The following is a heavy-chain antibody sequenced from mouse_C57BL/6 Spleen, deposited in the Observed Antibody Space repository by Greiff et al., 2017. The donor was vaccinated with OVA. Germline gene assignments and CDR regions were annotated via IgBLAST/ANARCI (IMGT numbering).Heavy chain of an antibody. CDR3: TRVSSRVSLLYWYFDV. CDR1: GFTFSSYA. Sequence: EVMLVESGEGLVKPGGSLKLSCAASGFTFSSYAMSWVRQTPEKRLEWVAYISSGGDYIYYADTVKGRFTISRDNARNTLYRQMSRLKSEDTAMYYCTRVSSRVSLLYWYFDVWGTGTTVTVSS. CDR2: ISSGGDYI. V-gene: IGHV5-9-1*02. D-gene: IGHD6-1*01. J-gene: IGHJ1*03.